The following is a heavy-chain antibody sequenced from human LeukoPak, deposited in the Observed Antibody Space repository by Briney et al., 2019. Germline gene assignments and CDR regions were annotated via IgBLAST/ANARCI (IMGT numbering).Heavy chain of an antibody. Sequence: ASVKVSCKASGYTYTSYGISWVRQAPGQGLEWMGWISAYNRNTNYAQKLQGRVTMTTDTSTSTAYMELRSLRSDDTAVYYCARDTGYSYGSNFDYWGQGTLVTVSS. V-gene: IGHV1-18*01. CDR1: GYTYTSYG. CDR2: ISAYNRNT. J-gene: IGHJ4*02. D-gene: IGHD5-18*01. CDR3: ARDTGYSYGSNFDY.